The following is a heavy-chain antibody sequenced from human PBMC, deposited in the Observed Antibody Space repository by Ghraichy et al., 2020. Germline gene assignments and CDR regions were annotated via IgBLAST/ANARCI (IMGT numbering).Heavy chain of an antibody. V-gene: IGHV1-2*02. J-gene: IGHJ4*02. CDR2: INPNSGGT. CDR3: AVYYDILTGYYLLDY. D-gene: IGHD3-9*01. Sequence: ASVKVSCNASGYTFTGYYMHWVRQAPGQGLEWMGWINPNSGGTNYAQKFQGRVTMTRDTSISTAYMELSRLRSDDTAVYYCAVYYDILTGYYLLDYWGQGTLVTVSS. CDR1: GYTFTGYY.